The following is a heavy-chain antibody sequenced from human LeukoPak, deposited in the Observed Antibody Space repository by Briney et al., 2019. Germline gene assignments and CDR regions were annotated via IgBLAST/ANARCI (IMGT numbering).Heavy chain of an antibody. Sequence: GASVKVSCKASGYTFTGYYMHWVRQATGQGLEWMGWMNPNNGNTGYAQKFQGRVTITRNTSISTAYMELSSLRSEDTAVYYCARGLPSLNYYMDVWGKGTTVTVSS. CDR1: GYTFTGYY. J-gene: IGHJ6*03. V-gene: IGHV1-8*03. CDR2: MNPNNGNT. CDR3: ARGLPSLNYYMDV.